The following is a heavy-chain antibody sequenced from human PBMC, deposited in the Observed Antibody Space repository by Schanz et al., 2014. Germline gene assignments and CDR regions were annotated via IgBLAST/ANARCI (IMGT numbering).Heavy chain of an antibody. V-gene: IGHV1-18*01. CDR2: ISPYNGNT. J-gene: IGHJ3*02. CDR1: GGTFSSFG. CDR3: ARGTMPGTFDI. D-gene: IGHD2-2*01. Sequence: VQLEQSGAEVKKPGSSVKVSCKASGGTFSSFGINWVRQAPGQGLEWMGRISPYNGNTNYAQKLQGRVTMTADTSTSTAYMELSSLRYEDTALYYCARGTMPGTFDIWGQGTMVTVSS.